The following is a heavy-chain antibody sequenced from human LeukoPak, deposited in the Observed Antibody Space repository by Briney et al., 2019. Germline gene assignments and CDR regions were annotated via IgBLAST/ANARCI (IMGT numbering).Heavy chain of an antibody. Sequence: GESLKISCKGSGYSFTTYWIGWVRQMPGKGLEWMGIIYPGDSDTRYSPSFQGQVTISADKSISTAYLQWSSLKASDTAMYYCAIFDFLFGEIDNWFDPWGQGTQVTVSS. D-gene: IGHD3-16*01. CDR2: IYPGDSDT. CDR1: GYSFTTYW. V-gene: IGHV5-51*01. J-gene: IGHJ5*02. CDR3: AIFDFLFGEIDNWFDP.